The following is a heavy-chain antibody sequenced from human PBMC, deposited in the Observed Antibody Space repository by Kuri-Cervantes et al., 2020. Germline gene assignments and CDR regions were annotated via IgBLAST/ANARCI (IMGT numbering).Heavy chain of an antibody. CDR1: GGSFSGYY. J-gene: IGHJ4*02. D-gene: IGHD1-1*01. CDR2: INHSGST. Sequence: SETLSLTCAVYGGSFSGYYWSWIRQPPGKGLEWIGEINHSGSTNYNPSLKSRVTISVDTSKNQFSLKVSSVTAVDTAVYYCARGSLERAYWGQGTLVTVSS. V-gene: IGHV4-34*01. CDR3: ARGSLERAY.